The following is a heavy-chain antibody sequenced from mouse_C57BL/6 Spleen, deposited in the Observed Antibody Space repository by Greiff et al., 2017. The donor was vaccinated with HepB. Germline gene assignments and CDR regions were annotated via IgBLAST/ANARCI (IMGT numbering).Heavy chain of an antibody. J-gene: IGHJ4*01. D-gene: IGHD2-5*01. CDR3: TRLYSNYLYAMDY. CDR2: IRNKANNHAT. CDR1: GFTFSDAW. V-gene: IGHV6-6*01. Sequence: EVKVVESGGGLVQPGGSMKLSCAASGFTFSDAWMDWVRQSPEKGLEWVAEIRNKANNHATYYAESVKGRFTISRDDSKSSVYLQMNSLRAEDTGIYYCTRLYSNYLYAMDYWGQGTSVTVSS.